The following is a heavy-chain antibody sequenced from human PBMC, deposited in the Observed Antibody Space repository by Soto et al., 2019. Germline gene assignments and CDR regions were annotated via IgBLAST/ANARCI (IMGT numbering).Heavy chain of an antibody. D-gene: IGHD5-12*01. CDR1: GFTFSSYG. V-gene: IGHV3-30*18. CDR3: AKDRRDGYIDRGPFDY. J-gene: IGHJ4*02. CDR2: ISYDGSNK. Sequence: GGSLRLSCAASGFTFSSYGMHWVRQAPGKGLEWVAVISYDGSNKYYADSVKGRFTVSRDNSKNTLYLQMNSLRAEDTAVYYCAKDRRDGYIDRGPFDYWGQGTLVTVSS.